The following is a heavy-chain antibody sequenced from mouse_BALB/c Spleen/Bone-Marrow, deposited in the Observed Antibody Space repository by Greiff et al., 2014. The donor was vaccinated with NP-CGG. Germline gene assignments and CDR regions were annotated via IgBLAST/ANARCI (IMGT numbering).Heavy chain of an antibody. CDR2: IDPANGNT. CDR1: GFNIKDTY. V-gene: IGHV14-3*02. CDR3: ARFPYDYGGGDY. D-gene: IGHD2-4*01. J-gene: IGHJ2*01. Sequence: DVQLVESGAELAKPGASVKLSCTASGFNIKDTYMHWVKQRPEQGLEWIGRIDPANGNTKYDPKFQGKATITADTSSNTAYLQLSSLTSEDTAVYYCARFPYDYGGGDYWGQGTTLTVSS.